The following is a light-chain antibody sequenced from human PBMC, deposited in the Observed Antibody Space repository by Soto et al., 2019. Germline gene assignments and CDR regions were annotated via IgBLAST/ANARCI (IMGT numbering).Light chain of an antibody. CDR3: PQYNSFPWT. Sequence: DIQMTQSPSSLSASVGDRVTITCRASQNIKNWLAWYQQRPGQAPKLLISEGSSLESGVPSTFSGTASGTEFTLTISSLQPDDFATYYCPQYNSFPWTFGQGTKVDI. CDR1: QNIKNW. J-gene: IGKJ1*01. V-gene: IGKV1-5*01. CDR2: EGS.